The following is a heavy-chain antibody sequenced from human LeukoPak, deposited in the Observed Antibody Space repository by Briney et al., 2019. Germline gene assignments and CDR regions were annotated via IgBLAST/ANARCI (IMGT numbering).Heavy chain of an antibody. CDR2: IMTTGTDT. CDR1: GFPFSNSA. D-gene: IGHD1-26*01. J-gene: IGHJ4*01. Sequence: PGGSLRLSCAASGFPFSNSAMRWVRQAPGMGPEWVSSIMTTGTDTYYADSVKGRFTISRDNSKNTLYLQMNSLRAENTAIYYCTKGTGSSDSYFDYWGHGALVTVSS. CDR3: TKGTGSSDSYFDY. V-gene: IGHV3-23*01.